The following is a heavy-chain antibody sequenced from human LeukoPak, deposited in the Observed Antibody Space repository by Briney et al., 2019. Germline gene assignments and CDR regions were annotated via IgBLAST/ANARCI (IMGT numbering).Heavy chain of an antibody. V-gene: IGHV3-9*01. CDR1: GFTITTNY. CDR3: AKASMVRGVIIDAFDI. Sequence: GGSLRLSCAASGFTITTNYMNWVRQAPGKGLEWVSGISWNSGSIGYADSVKGRFTISRDNAKNSLYLQMNSLRAEDTALYYCAKASMVRGVIIDAFDIWGQGTMVTVSS. D-gene: IGHD3-10*01. CDR2: ISWNSGSI. J-gene: IGHJ3*02.